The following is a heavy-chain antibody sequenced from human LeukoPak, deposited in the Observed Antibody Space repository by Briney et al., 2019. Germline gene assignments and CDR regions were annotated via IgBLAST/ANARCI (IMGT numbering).Heavy chain of an antibody. V-gene: IGHV3-48*04. D-gene: IGHD3-22*01. CDR1: GFTVSSNY. CDR2: ISSSSSTI. Sequence: PGGSLRLSCAASGFTVSSNYMSWVRQAPGKGLEWVSYISSSSSTIYYADSVKGRFTISRDNAKNSLYLQMNSLRAEDTAVYYCARDVRYYYYDSSGYSAYWGQGTLVTVSS. CDR3: ARDVRYYYYDSSGYSAY. J-gene: IGHJ4*02.